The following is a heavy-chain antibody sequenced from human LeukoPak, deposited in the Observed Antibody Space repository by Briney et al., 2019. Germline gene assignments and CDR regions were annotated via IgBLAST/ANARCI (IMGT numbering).Heavy chain of an antibody. Sequence: GGSLRLSCAASGFTFSSYSMNWVRQAPGKGLEGVSSISSSSSYIYYADSVKGRFTISRDNAKNSLYLKMNSQRAEDTAVYYCARMDYYDSSGYHPVESMDVWGKGTTVTVSS. CDR2: ISSSSSYI. CDR3: ARMDYYDSSGYHPVESMDV. D-gene: IGHD3-22*01. CDR1: GFTFSSYS. J-gene: IGHJ6*03. V-gene: IGHV3-21*01.